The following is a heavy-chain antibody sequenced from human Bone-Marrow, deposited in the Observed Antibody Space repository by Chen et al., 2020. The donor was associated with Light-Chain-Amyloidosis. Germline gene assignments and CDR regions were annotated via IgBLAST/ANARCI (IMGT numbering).Heavy chain of an antibody. J-gene: IGHJ4*02. D-gene: IGHD6-25*01. Sequence: QVQLQESGPGLVKPSETLSLTCPVSGGSISSYYWSWIRQPAGKGLEWIGRIYTSGSSNYNPSLKSRVTMSVDTSTNQFSLKLSSVTAADTAVYYCARAVPLGGSGFRRVGYFDYWGQGTLVTVSS. V-gene: IGHV4-4*07. CDR3: ARAVPLGGSGFRRVGYFDY. CDR1: GGSISSYY. CDR2: IYTSGSS.